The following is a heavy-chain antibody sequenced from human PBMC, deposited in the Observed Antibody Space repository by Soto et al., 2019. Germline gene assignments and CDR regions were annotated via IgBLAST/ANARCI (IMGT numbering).Heavy chain of an antibody. V-gene: IGHV3-33*01. J-gene: IGHJ3*02. CDR3: AGKYYDILYGYSTHAFDI. D-gene: IGHD3-9*01. Sequence: QVQLVESGGGVVQPGRSLRLSCAASGFTFSSYGMHWVRQAPGKGLEWVAVIWYDGSNKYYADSVKGRFTISRDNSKNTLYLQMHSLRADDTVVYYCAGKYYDILYGYSTHAFDIWGQGTMVTVCS. CDR2: IWYDGSNK. CDR1: GFTFSSYG.